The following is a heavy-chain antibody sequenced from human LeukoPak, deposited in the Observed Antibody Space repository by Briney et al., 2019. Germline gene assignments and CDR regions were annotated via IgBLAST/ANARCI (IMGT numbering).Heavy chain of an antibody. V-gene: IGHV3-49*04. CDR2: IRIKAYGGTT. J-gene: IGHJ4*02. CDR1: GFTFGDYA. CDR3: TRDRGGDCPFDY. Sequence: GGSLRLSCTASGFTFGDYALSWVRQAPGKGLEWVGFIRIKAYGGTTEYAASVKGRFTISRDDSKSIAYLQMNSLKTEDTAVYHCTRDRGGDCPFDYWGQGTLVTVSS. D-gene: IGHD2-21*02.